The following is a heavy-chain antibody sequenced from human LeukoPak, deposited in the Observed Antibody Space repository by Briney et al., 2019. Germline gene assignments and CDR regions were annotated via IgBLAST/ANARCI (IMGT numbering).Heavy chain of an antibody. CDR2: INHSGST. D-gene: IGHD3-10*01. Sequence: SETLSLTCAVYGGSFSGYYWSWIRQPPGKGLEWIGEINHSGSTNYNPSLKSRVTISVDTSKNQFSLKLSSVTAADTAVYYCARGPFGYYYGSGSSLDDAFDIWGQGTMVTVSS. CDR1: GGSFSGYY. J-gene: IGHJ3*02. V-gene: IGHV4-34*01. CDR3: ARGPFGYYYGSGSSLDDAFDI.